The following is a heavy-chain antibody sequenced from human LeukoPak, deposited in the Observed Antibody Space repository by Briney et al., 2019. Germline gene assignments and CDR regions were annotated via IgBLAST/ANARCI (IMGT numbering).Heavy chain of an antibody. CDR2: ISGSGGST. J-gene: IGHJ4*02. Sequence: GSLRLSCAASGFTFSSYAMSWVRQAPGKGLEWVSAISGSGGSTYYADSVKGRFTISRGNSKNTLYLQMNSLRAEDTAVYYCAKGYTWNNIRLLDYWGQGTLVTVSS. CDR3: AKGYTWNNIRLLDY. CDR1: GFTFSSYA. D-gene: IGHD1/OR15-1a*01. V-gene: IGHV3-23*01.